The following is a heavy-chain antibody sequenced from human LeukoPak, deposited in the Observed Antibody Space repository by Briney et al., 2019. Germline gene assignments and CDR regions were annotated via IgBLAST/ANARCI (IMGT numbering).Heavy chain of an antibody. CDR1: GGSISSGSYY. J-gene: IGHJ6*03. V-gene: IGHV4-61*02. Sequence: SETLSLTCTVSGGSISSGSYYWSWIRRPAGKGLEWIGRIYTSGSTNYNPSLKSRVTISVDTSKNQFSLKLSSVTAADTAVYYCARAGYDYYYYMDVWGKGTTVTVSS. CDR3: ARAGYDYYYYMDV. CDR2: IYTSGST.